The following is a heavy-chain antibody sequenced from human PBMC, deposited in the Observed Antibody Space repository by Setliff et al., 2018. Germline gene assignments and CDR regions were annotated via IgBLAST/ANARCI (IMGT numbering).Heavy chain of an antibody. CDR1: GGTFSSSA. V-gene: IGHV1-69*13. CDR3: ARIGPSNWGIRGYNWLDP. J-gene: IGHJ5*02. CDR2: IIPLFGTT. Sequence: SVKVSCKTSGGTFSSSAFSWVRQAPAQGLEWIGRIIPLFGTTNFAQNLQDRVTITADQSTETVYMEVRSLRFEDTGVYYCARIGPSNWGIRGYNWLDPWGQGTLVTVSS. D-gene: IGHD6-13*01.